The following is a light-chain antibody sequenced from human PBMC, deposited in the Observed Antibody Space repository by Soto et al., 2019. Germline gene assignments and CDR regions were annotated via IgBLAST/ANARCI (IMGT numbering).Light chain of an antibody. CDR3: QQRSNWFT. CDR2: GAS. J-gene: IGKJ5*01. CDR1: QSISSW. V-gene: IGKV1-5*01. Sequence: DIQMTQSPSTLSASVVDIVTVSVRASQSISSWLAWYQQKPGKAPKVLIYGASNLQSGVPPRFSGSGSGTDFTLAISSLQPEDFAVYYCQQRSNWFTFGQGTRLEIK.